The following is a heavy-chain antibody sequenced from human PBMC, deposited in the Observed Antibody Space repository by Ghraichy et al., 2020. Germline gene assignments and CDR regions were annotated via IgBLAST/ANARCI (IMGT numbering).Heavy chain of an antibody. CDR2: IKKDGSER. CDR1: GFIFSDYW. V-gene: IGHV3-7*01. D-gene: IGHD3-22*01. J-gene: IGHJ6*02. CDR3: ARVTYYYDSSGSKYCFGMEV. Sequence: ETLSLTCAASGFIFSDYWMTWVRQAPGKGLEWVANIKKDGSERYYVGSVKGRFSFSRDNAANSLYLQMNSLRVWHTAVYYCARVTYYYDSSGSKYCFGMEVWSQGTTVTVSS.